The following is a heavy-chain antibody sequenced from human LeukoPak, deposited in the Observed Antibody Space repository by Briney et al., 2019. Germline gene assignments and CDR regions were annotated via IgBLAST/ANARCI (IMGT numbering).Heavy chain of an antibody. Sequence: ASVKVSCKASGYTFTSYHMHWVRQAPGQGLEWMGWISAYNGNTNYAQKLQGRVTMTTDTSTSTAYMELRSLRSDDTAVYYCASPKAGMDVWGQGTTVTVSS. CDR3: ASPKAGMDV. J-gene: IGHJ6*02. CDR1: GYTFTSYH. V-gene: IGHV1-18*01. CDR2: ISAYNGNT.